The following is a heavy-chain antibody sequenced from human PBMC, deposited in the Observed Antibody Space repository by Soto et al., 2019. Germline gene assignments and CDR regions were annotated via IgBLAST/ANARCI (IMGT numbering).Heavy chain of an antibody. V-gene: IGHV4-59*01. CDR2: IYYSGST. D-gene: IGHD1-26*01. J-gene: IGHJ3*02. CDR1: GGSISSYY. CDR3: ARTNSGAFDI. Sequence: XXTLSLACTVSGGSISSYYWRWIRQPPGKGLEWIGYIYYSGSTNYNPSLKSRVTISVDTSKSQFSLKLSSMTAADTAVYYCARTNSGAFDIWGQGTMVTVSS.